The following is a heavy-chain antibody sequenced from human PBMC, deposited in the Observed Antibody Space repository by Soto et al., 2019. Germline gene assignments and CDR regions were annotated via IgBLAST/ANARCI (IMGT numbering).Heavy chain of an antibody. J-gene: IGHJ4*02. Sequence: PSETLSLTCTVSGGSISSYYWSWIRQPPGKGLEWIGYIYYSGSTNYNPSIKSRVTISVDTSKNQFSLKLSSVTDADSAVYYCARTTVPGHNDFWSGYPPNFDYWGQGTLVTVSS. CDR1: GGSISSYY. V-gene: IGHV4-59*08. CDR2: IYYSGST. CDR3: ARTTVPGHNDFWSGYPPNFDY. D-gene: IGHD3-3*01.